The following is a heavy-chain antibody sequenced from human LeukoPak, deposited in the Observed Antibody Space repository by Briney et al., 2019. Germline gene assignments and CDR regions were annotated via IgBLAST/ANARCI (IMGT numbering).Heavy chain of an antibody. V-gene: IGHV3-21*01. CDR2: ISSSSSYI. D-gene: IGHD1-26*01. Sequence: PGESLRLSCAASGFTFSSYNMNWVRQAPGKGLERVSSISSSSSYIYYADSVKSRLTISRDNAQNSLYLQMNRLRAEDTAIYYCARDPYNGNYGDSYYYYMDVWGKGTTVTISS. J-gene: IGHJ6*03. CDR1: GFTFSSYN. CDR3: ARDPYNGNYGDSYYYYMDV.